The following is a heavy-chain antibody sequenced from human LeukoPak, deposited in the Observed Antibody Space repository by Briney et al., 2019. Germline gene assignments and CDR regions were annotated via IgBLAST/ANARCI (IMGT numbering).Heavy chain of an antibody. CDR3: ARGNYDILTGPRRTDAFDI. CDR1: GYTFTSYG. CDR2: ISAYNGNT. D-gene: IGHD3-9*01. J-gene: IGHJ3*02. Sequence: ASVKVSCKASGYTFTSYGISWVRQAPGQGLEWMGWISAYNGNTNYAQKLQGRVTMTTDTSTSTAYMELRSLRSDDTAMYYCARGNYDILTGPRRTDAFDIWGQGTMVTVSS. V-gene: IGHV1-18*01.